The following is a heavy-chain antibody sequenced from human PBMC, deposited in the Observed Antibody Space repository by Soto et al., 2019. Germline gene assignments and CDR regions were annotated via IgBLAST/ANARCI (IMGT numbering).Heavy chain of an antibody. Sequence: GGSLRLSCAASGFTFSTYGMTWVRQVRGKRLEWVSIISATGGDTYYADSVKGRFTISRDNSKSTLYLHMNTLRAEDTAIYYCVKKDKWFESWGQGTLVTVSS. CDR2: ISATGGDT. CDR1: GFTFSTYG. V-gene: IGHV3-23*01. CDR3: VKKDKWFES. J-gene: IGHJ5*01.